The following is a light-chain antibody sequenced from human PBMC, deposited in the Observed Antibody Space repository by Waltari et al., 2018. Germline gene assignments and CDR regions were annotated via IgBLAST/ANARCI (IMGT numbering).Light chain of an antibody. Sequence: QSALTQPPSASGSPGQSVTISCTGTSSDVGYYKYVSWYQQHPGKPPQLMIFEVSKRFSGVPDRFSGSKSANTASLTVSGLQAEDEADYYCSSYAGNNFYVFGTGTTVTVL. CDR2: EVS. J-gene: IGLJ1*01. CDR3: SSYAGNNFYV. V-gene: IGLV2-8*01. CDR1: SSDVGYYKY.